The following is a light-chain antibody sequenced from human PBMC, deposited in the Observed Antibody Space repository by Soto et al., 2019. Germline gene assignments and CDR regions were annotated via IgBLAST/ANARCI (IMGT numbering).Light chain of an antibody. V-gene: IGKV3-11*01. CDR1: HSVSSK. Sequence: EIVMTQSPSTLSVSPGERATLSCRASHSVSSKLAWYQQKPGQAPRLLIYGESNRATGIPARFSGSGSGTDFTLTISSLEPEDFAVYYCQQRSNWPRINFGQGTRLEIK. J-gene: IGKJ5*01. CDR3: QQRSNWPRIN. CDR2: GES.